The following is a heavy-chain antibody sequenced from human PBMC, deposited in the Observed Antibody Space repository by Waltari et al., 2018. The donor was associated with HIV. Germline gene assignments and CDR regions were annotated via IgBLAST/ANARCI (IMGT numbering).Heavy chain of an antibody. CDR3: VRLEYVGCASDYHYGMDV. D-gene: IGHD3-3*01. CDR1: GFTFTNYW. J-gene: IGHJ6*02. CDR2: VKVDVTSV. V-gene: IGHV3-74*03. Sequence: EVQLVESGGALVKPGGSLRLSCAASGFTFTNYWMPWVRQAPGEGVVWVGPVKVDVTSVAEGASKKGGFTSGRDNGNNTHYLQMRRLRVEDTAVYYCVRLEYVGCASDYHYGMDVWGQGTTVIVSS.